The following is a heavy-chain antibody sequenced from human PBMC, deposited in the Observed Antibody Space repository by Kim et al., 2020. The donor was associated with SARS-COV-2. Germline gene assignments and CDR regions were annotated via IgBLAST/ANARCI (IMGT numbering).Heavy chain of an antibody. CDR3: AREPKKDIVVVPAAISWFDP. Sequence: GGSLRLSCAASGFTFSSYSMNWVRQAPGKGLEWVSSISSSSSYIYYADSVKGRFTISRDNAKNSLYLQMNSLRAEDTAVYYCAREPKKDIVVVPAAISWFDPWGQGTLVTVSS. D-gene: IGHD2-2*01. CDR2: ISSSSSYI. CDR1: GFTFSSYS. V-gene: IGHV3-21*01. J-gene: IGHJ5*02.